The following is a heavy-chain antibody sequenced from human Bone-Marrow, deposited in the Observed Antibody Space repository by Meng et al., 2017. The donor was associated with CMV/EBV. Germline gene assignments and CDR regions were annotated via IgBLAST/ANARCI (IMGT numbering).Heavy chain of an antibody. D-gene: IGHD5-18*01. V-gene: IGHV4-34*01. J-gene: IGHJ4*02. CDR3: ARGIVRGYSYGEPFDY. CDR2: INHSGST. Sequence: SETLSLTCAVYGGSFSGYYWSWIRQPPGNGLEWIGEINHSGSTNYNPSLKSRVTISVDTSKNQFSLKLSSVTAADTAVYYCARGIVRGYSYGEPFDYWGQGTLVTVSS. CDR1: GGSFSGYY.